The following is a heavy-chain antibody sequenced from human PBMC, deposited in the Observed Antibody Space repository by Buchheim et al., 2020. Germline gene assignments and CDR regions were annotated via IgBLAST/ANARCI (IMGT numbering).Heavy chain of an antibody. CDR2: ISYDGSNK. CDR1: GFTFSSYG. CDR3: AKAGITMIVGYFQH. V-gene: IGHV3-30*18. Sequence: QVQLVESGGGVVQPGRSLRLSCAASGFTFSSYGMHWVRQAPGKGLEWVAVISYDGSNKYYADSVKGRFPISSDNSKNTLYLQMNSLRAEDTAVYYCAKAGITMIVGYFQHWGQGTL. J-gene: IGHJ1*01. D-gene: IGHD3-22*01.